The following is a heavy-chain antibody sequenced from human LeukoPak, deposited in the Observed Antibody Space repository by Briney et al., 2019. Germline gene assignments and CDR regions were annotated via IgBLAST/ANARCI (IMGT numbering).Heavy chain of an antibody. D-gene: IGHD3/OR15-3a*01. CDR2: IYPGDSDT. Sequence: GESLKISCKGSGYSFTSCWIGWVRQMPGKGLEWMGIIYPGDSDTRYSPSFQGQVTISADKSISTAYLQWSSLKASDTAMYYCAKEGTGSHSQWAFDFWGQGTMVTVSS. CDR1: GYSFTSCW. J-gene: IGHJ3*01. V-gene: IGHV5-51*01. CDR3: AKEGTGSHSQWAFDF.